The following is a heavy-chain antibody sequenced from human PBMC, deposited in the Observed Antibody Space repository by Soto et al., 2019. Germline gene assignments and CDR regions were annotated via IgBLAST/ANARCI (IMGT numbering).Heavy chain of an antibody. CDR3: AKGDNLGPKTGYAFDP. Sequence: PSQTLSLTCAISGDSVSSNTASWNWIRQSPSRGLEWLGRTYFRSKGYNDYAVSVKSRIIINPDTSNNQFSLQLNSVTPEDTAVYFCAKGDNLGPKTGYAFDPWGQGIMVTVSS. D-gene: IGHD5-12*01. CDR2: TYFRSKGYN. J-gene: IGHJ5*02. V-gene: IGHV6-1*01. CDR1: GDSVSSNTAS.